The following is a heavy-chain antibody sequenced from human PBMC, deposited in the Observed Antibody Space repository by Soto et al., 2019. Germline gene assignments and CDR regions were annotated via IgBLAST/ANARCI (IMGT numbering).Heavy chain of an antibody. Sequence: GASVKVSCKASGYTFFSYGISWVRQAPGQGLEWMGWISTYNGNTNYAQKLQDRVTMTTDTSTRTAYMELRSLRSDDTAVYYCARKPSRSSWFDPWGQGTLVTVSS. V-gene: IGHV1-18*01. D-gene: IGHD6-6*01. CDR2: ISTYNGNT. J-gene: IGHJ5*02. CDR1: GYTFFSYG. CDR3: ARKPSRSSWFDP.